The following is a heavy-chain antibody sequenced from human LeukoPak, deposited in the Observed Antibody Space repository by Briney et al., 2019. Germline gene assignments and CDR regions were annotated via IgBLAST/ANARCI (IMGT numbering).Heavy chain of an antibody. CDR3: ARYCSSTSCSIYNWFDP. D-gene: IGHD2-2*01. CDR1: GYTFTGYY. Sequence: ASAKVSCKASGYTFTGYYMHWVRQAPGQGLEWMGWINPNSGGTNYAQKFQGRVTMTRDTSISTAYMELSRLRSDDTAVYYCARYCSSTSCSIYNWFDPWGQGTLVTVSS. V-gene: IGHV1-2*02. J-gene: IGHJ5*02. CDR2: INPNSGGT.